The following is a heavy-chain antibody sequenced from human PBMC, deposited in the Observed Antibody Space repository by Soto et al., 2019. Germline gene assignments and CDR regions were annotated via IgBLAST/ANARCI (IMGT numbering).Heavy chain of an antibody. CDR2: INAGNGNT. Sequence: GASVKVSCKASGYTFTNYSIHWVRQAPGQRLEWMGWINAGNGNTKYSQKFQGRVTITRDTSASTAYMELSSLRSDDTAVYYCARDPSYYGMDVWGQGTTVTVSS. J-gene: IGHJ6*02. CDR1: GYTFTNYS. V-gene: IGHV1-3*01. CDR3: ARDPSYYGMDV.